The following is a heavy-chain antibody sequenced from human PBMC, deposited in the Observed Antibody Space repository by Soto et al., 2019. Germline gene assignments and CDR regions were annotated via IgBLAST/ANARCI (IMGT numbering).Heavy chain of an antibody. Sequence: VKVSFKASGGTFISYAISWVRQAPGQGLEWMGGIIPIFGTANYAQKFQGRVTITADESTSTAYMELSSLRSEDTAVYYCASGATVVAPDFDYWGQGTLVTVSS. CDR2: IIPIFGTA. CDR1: GGTFISYA. J-gene: IGHJ4*02. CDR3: ASGATVVAPDFDY. V-gene: IGHV1-69*13. D-gene: IGHD2-15*01.